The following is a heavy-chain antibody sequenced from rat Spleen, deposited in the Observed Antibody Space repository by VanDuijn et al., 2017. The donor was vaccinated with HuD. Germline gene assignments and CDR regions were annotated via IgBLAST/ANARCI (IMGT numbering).Heavy chain of an antibody. V-gene: IGHV5-58*01. CDR2: ISYEGSST. CDR3: ARRLGFDY. J-gene: IGHJ2*01. D-gene: IGHD4-3*01. Sequence: EVQLVETGGGLVQPGRSLKLSCVVSGFTFRSYWMYWIRQAPGKGLEWVSSISYEGSSTYYGDSVKGRFTISRDNAKSTLYLQMDSLRSEDTATYYCARRLGFDYWGQGVMVTVSS. CDR1: GFTFRSYW.